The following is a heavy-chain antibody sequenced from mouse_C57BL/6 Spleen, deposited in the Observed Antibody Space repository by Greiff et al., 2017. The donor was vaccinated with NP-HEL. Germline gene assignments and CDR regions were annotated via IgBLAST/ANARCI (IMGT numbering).Heavy chain of an antibody. CDR3: ARTVVAHWYFDV. V-gene: IGHV1-19*01. CDR2: INPYNGGT. D-gene: IGHD1-1*01. CDR1: GYTFTDYY. Sequence: VQLQQSGPVLVKPGASVKMSCKASGYTFTDYYMNWVKQSHGKSLEWIGVINPYNGGTSYNQKFKGKATLTVDKSSSTAYMELNSLTSEDSAGYYCARTVVAHWYFDVWGTGTTVTVSS. J-gene: IGHJ1*03.